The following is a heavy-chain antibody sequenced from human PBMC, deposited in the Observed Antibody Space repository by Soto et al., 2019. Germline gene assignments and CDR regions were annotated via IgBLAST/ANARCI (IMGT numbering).Heavy chain of an antibody. J-gene: IGHJ4*02. CDR1: GFTFSDYY. D-gene: IGHD3-16*01. CDR3: ARDHGGRGLTLEY. CDR2: ISNSGRIT. Sequence: QVHLEGSGGGLVKPGGSLRLSCTASGFTFSDYYMDWIRQAPGKGLEWVSDISNSGRITHHADSVEGRFTISRDNAKNSLYLQMNSLRPEDSAIYYCARDHGGRGLTLEYWGQGTLVTVSS. V-gene: IGHV3-11*01.